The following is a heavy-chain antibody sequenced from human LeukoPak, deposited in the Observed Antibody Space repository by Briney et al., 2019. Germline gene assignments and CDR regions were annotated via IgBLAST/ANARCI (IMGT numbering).Heavy chain of an antibody. CDR3: AKDRGVYSSSWYGY. CDR1: GFTISSYA. V-gene: IGHV3-23*01. Sequence: GGSLGLSCAASGFTISSYAMSWVRQAPGKGLEWVSAISGSGGSTYYADSVKGRFTISRDNSKNTLYLQMNSLRAEDTAVYYCAKDRGVYSSSWYGYWGQGTLVTVSS. D-gene: IGHD6-13*01. J-gene: IGHJ4*02. CDR2: ISGSGGST.